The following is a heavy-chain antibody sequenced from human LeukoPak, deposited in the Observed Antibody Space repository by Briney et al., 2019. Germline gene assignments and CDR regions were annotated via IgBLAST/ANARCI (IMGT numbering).Heavy chain of an antibody. V-gene: IGHV3-15*01. CDR2: IKSKGSGGTA. Sequence: KPGGSLRLSCAASGFTFSSYSMNWVRQAPGKGLEWVGRIKSKGSGGTADYGAPVKDRFAISRDDLENTVYLQMSSLKTEDTAVYYCSWIRGALGYYYMDVWGKGTPVTISS. CDR3: SWIRGALGYYYMDV. D-gene: IGHD3-10*01. CDR1: GFTFSSYS. J-gene: IGHJ6*03.